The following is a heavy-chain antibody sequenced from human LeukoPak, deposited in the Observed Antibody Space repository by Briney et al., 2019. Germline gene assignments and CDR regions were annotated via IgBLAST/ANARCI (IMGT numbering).Heavy chain of an antibody. D-gene: IGHD2-15*01. Sequence: SETLSLTCTVSGGSISSYYWSWIRQPPGKGLEWIGYIYYSGSTNYNPSLKSRVTISVDTSKNQFSLKLSSVTAAGTAVYYCARGGAPPTNIVVVVAAWVGMDVWGQGTTVTVSS. CDR3: ARGGAPPTNIVVVVAAWVGMDV. J-gene: IGHJ6*02. CDR2: IYYSGST. CDR1: GGSISSYY. V-gene: IGHV4-59*01.